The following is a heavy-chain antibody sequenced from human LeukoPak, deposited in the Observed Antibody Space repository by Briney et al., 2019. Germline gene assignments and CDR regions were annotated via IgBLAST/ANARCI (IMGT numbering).Heavy chain of an antibody. J-gene: IGHJ4*02. CDR1: GFTFSSYS. Sequence: GGSLRLSCAVSGFTFSSYSMHWVRQAPGKGLEWVSCIRTVTSSIYYADAEKGRFTVSRDNAKNSLYLEMNSLRAEDTAVYYCAREGLPSGATKIFDYWGQGTLVAVSS. CDR2: IRTVTSSI. V-gene: IGHV3-21*01. D-gene: IGHD2-15*01. CDR3: AREGLPSGATKIFDY.